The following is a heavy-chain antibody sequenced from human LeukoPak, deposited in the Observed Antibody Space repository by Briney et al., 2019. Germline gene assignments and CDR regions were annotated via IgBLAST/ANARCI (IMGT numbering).Heavy chain of an antibody. CDR1: GYTLTELS. V-gene: IGHV1-24*01. J-gene: IGHJ5*02. Sequence: ASVKVSCKVSGYTLTELSMHWVRQAPGKGLEWMGGFDPEDGETIYAQKFQGRVTMTEDTSTDTAYTELSSLRSEDTAVYYCARDSRGQIFGVDFNWFDPWGQGTLVTVSS. CDR2: FDPEDGET. CDR3: ARDSRGQIFGVDFNWFDP. D-gene: IGHD3-3*01.